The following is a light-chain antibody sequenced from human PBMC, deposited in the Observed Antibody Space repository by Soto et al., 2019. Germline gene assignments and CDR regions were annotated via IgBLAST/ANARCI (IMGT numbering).Light chain of an antibody. J-gene: IGKJ1*01. Sequence: IGMSQSPCTLSVSLGERATLSCRTSETVGRNLAWYQHRPGQAPRLLIYGASTRATGIPARFSGSGSGTEFSLTISSLQSEDIAVYYCQQYDNWPPWTFGQGTKVDIK. CDR2: GAS. CDR1: ETVGRN. V-gene: IGKV3-15*01. CDR3: QQYDNWPPWT.